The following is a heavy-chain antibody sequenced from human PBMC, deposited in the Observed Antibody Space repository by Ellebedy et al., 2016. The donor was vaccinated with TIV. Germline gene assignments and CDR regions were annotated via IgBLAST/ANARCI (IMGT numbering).Heavy chain of an antibody. D-gene: IGHD4-23*01. J-gene: IGHJ4*02. CDR2: INPDSGGT. CDR3: ARGDYGGNGNFDY. CDR1: GYTFTGYY. Sequence: AASVKVSCKASGYTFTGYYMNWVRQAPGQGLEWMGWINPDSGGTNYAQKFQGWVTMTRDTSISTAYMELSRLRSDDTAVYYCARGDYGGNGNFDYWGQGTLVTVSS. V-gene: IGHV1-2*04.